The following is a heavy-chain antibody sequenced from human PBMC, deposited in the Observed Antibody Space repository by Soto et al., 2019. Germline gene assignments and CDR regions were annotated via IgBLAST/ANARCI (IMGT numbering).Heavy chain of an antibody. D-gene: IGHD6-19*01. J-gene: IGHJ4*02. CDR3: AHGSGWLSDY. Sequence: QITLKESGPTLVKPTQTLTLTCTFSGFSLTSPAVGVNWIRQPPGKALEWLALIYWDDHKQYSPSLKSRLTTTKDTSKNQVVLTMTNMDPVDTATYYCAHGSGWLSDYWGQGTLVTVSS. CDR2: IYWDDHK. CDR1: GFSLTSPAVG. V-gene: IGHV2-5*02.